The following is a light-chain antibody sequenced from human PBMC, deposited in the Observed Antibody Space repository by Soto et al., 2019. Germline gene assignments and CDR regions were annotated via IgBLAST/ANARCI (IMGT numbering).Light chain of an antibody. J-gene: IGKJ4*01. CDR2: GAS. Sequence: EIVITQSPATLSFSPGERATLSCRASQSVSSIYLGWYQQKPGQAPRLLIYGASSRATGIPDRFSGSGSGTDFTLTISRLEPEDFAVYYCQQYGNSPLTLGGGTKVDI. V-gene: IGKV3-20*01. CDR1: QSVSSIY. CDR3: QQYGNSPLT.